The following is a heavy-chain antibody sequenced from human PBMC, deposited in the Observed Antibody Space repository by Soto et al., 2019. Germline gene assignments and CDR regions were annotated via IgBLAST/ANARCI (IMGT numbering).Heavy chain of an antibody. J-gene: IGHJ6*02. V-gene: IGHV4-30-4*01. D-gene: IGHD3-10*01. CDR1: GGSISSGGYY. Sequence: KTSETLSLTCSVSGGSISSGGYYRSWIRQPPEKGLEWIGYISYSGSTYYNSSLKSRVSISLDTSKNLFSLKLNSVSAADTAVYYCARAMVRGVNFHYYYGMDVWGQGTKVTVSS. CDR2: ISYSGST. CDR3: ARAMVRGVNFHYYYGMDV.